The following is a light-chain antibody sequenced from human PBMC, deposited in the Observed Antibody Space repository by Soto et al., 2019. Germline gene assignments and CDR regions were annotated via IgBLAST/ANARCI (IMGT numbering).Light chain of an antibody. J-gene: IGKJ4*01. Sequence: DIVMTQSPDSLAVSLGERATINCKSSQSVLYSSNNKNYLAWYQQNPGQPPKLLIYWASTRESGVPDRFSGSGSGTDFTITISSLQAEDVAVYYCQQYYRTPLTFGGGTKVEIK. CDR2: WAS. CDR3: QQYYRTPLT. CDR1: QSVLYSSNNKNY. V-gene: IGKV4-1*01.